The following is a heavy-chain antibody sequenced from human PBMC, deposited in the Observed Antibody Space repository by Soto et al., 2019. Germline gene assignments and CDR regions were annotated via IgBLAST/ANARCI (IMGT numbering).Heavy chain of an antibody. J-gene: IGHJ6*02. CDR1: GFTFSSYS. Sequence: EVQLVESGGGLVQPGGSLRLSCAASGFTFSSYSMNWVRQAPGKGLEWVSYISSSSSTIYYADSVKGRFTISRDNAKNSLYLQMNSLRDEDTAVYYCARDRNWNYDNYGMDVWGQGTTVTVSS. CDR2: ISSSSSTI. V-gene: IGHV3-48*02. D-gene: IGHD1-20*01. CDR3: ARDRNWNYDNYGMDV.